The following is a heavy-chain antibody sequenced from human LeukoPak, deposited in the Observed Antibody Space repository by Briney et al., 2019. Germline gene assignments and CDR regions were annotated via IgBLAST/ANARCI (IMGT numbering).Heavy chain of an antibody. Sequence: GGSLRLSCAASGFTFSSYAMSWVRQAPGKGLEWVSAISGSGGSTYYADSVKGRFTISRDNSKNTLYLQMNSLGAEDTAVYYCAKDRYYGGNSGAVDYWGQGTLVTVSS. CDR1: GFTFSSYA. V-gene: IGHV3-23*01. J-gene: IGHJ4*02. D-gene: IGHD4-23*01. CDR3: AKDRYYGGNSGAVDY. CDR2: ISGSGGST.